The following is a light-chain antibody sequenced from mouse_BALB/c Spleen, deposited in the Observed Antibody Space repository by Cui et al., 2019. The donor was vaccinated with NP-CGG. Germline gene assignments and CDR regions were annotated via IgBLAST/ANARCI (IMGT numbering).Light chain of an antibody. V-gene: IGLV1*01. CDR3: ALWYSNHWV. J-gene: IGLJ1*01. CDR1: TGAVTTSNY. Sequence: QAVLTQESAPTTSPGETVTLPCPAITGAVTTSNYTKWVQEKPDHLFTVLIGGANKRAPGVPAKFSGSLIGDKAALTITGAQTEDEAIYFCALWYSNHWVFGGGTKLTVL. CDR2: GAN.